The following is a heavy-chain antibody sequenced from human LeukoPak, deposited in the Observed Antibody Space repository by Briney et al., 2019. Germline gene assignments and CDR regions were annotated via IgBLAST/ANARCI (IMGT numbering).Heavy chain of an antibody. Sequence: GGSLRLSCVASGFTFGDYPMHWVRQVPGKGLEWVSGINWNGGSIGYADSVKGRFTISRDNAKNSLYLQMNSLRAEDTALYYCAKDGRFSGGPYFYYMDVWRKGTTITVSS. CDR1: GFTFGDYP. CDR3: AKDGRFSGGPYFYYMDV. D-gene: IGHD1-26*01. J-gene: IGHJ6*03. V-gene: IGHV3-9*01. CDR2: INWNGGSI.